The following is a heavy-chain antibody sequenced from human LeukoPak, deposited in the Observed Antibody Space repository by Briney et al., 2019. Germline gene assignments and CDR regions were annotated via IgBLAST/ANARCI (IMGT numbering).Heavy chain of an antibody. Sequence: SETLSLTCTVSGGSISSSSYYWGWIRQPPGKGLEWIGSIYYSGSTYYNPSLKGRVTISVDTSKNQFSLKLSSVTAADTAVYYCARDRRPPYYYDSSGESLDAFDIWGQGTMVTVSS. D-gene: IGHD3-22*01. CDR3: ARDRRPPYYYDSSGESLDAFDI. V-gene: IGHV4-39*07. J-gene: IGHJ3*02. CDR1: GGSISSSSYY. CDR2: IYYSGST.